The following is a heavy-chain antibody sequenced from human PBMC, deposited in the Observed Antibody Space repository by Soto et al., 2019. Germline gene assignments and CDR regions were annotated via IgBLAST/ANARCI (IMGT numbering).Heavy chain of an antibody. CDR3: ARASSGYLTKTHNWFDP. D-gene: IGHD3-22*01. V-gene: IGHV4-59*01. Sequence: QVQLQESGPGLVKPSETLSLTCTVSGGSISSYYWSWIRQPPGKGLEWIGYIYYSGSTNYNPSLKSRVTISVDTSKNQFSLKLSSVTAADTAVYYCARASSGYLTKTHNWFDPWGQGTLVTVSS. J-gene: IGHJ5*02. CDR2: IYYSGST. CDR1: GGSISSYY.